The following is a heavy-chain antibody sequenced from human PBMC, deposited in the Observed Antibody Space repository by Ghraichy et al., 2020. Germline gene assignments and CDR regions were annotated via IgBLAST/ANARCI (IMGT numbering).Heavy chain of an antibody. D-gene: IGHD1-26*01. V-gene: IGHV4-34*01. CDR3: ARGQSGSYFRAYYFDF. J-gene: IGHJ4*02. Sequence: ESLNISCAVYGGSFSGYYWSWSRQPPGKGLEWIGEINHSGSTNYNPSLQSRVTISVDTSRTQFSLKLSSLTAADTAVYYCARGQSGSYFRAYYFDFWAQGALVTVSS. CDR2: INHSGST. CDR1: GGSFSGYY.